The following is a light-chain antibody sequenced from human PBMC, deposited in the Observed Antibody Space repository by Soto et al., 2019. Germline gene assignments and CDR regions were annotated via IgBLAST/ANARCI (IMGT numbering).Light chain of an antibody. CDR3: MQGSQWPWT. CDR1: QSLVFSDGNVY. Sequence: DVVMTQSPLSLPVTLGQPASISCRSSQSLVFSDGNVYLNWFHQRPGQSPRRLIYEVSTRDSGVPDRFSAGGSGTDFTLKISRVEAEDVGVYYCMQGSQWPWTFGQGTKVEVK. J-gene: IGKJ1*01. V-gene: IGKV2-30*01. CDR2: EVS.